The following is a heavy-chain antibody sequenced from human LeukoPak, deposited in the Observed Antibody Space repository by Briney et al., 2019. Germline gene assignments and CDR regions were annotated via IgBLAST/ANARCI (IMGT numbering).Heavy chain of an antibody. CDR1: GYTLTELS. CDR2: FDPEDGET. D-gene: IGHD3-16*01. CDR3: TKDSQGSYDGFWYGTYGMDV. Sequence: ASVKVSCKVFGYTLTELSMHWVRQAPGKGLEWMGGFDPEDGETIYAQKFQGRVTMTEDTSTDTAYMELSSLTPEDAATYYCTKDSQGSYDGFWYGTYGMDVWGQGTTVTVSS. V-gene: IGHV1-24*01. J-gene: IGHJ6*02.